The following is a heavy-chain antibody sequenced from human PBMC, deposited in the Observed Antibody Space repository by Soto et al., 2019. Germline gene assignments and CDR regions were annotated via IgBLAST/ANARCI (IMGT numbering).Heavy chain of an antibody. CDR3: ARDWEFGY. D-gene: IGHD3-10*01. CDR1: GYTFSSFY. J-gene: IGHJ4*02. CDR2: INPSGDST. V-gene: IGHV1-46*01. Sequence: ASVKVSCKASGYTFSSFYMHWVRQAPGQGLEWMGVINPSGDSTTYAQRFQGRLSTTRDTSTSTLYMELSSLRSEDTAVYYCARDWEFGYWGQGTLVTVSS.